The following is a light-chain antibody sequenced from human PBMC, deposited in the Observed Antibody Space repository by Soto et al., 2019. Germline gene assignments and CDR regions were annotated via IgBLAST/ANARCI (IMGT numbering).Light chain of an antibody. Sequence: EIVMTQSPATLSVSPGERATLSCRASQSVSSNLAWYQQKPGQAPRLLIYGASTRATGIPARFSGSGSGTEFTLTISSLQSEDFAVYYCQQYNNWSPLTFGAGTKVEIK. J-gene: IGKJ4*01. V-gene: IGKV3-15*01. CDR2: GAS. CDR1: QSVSSN. CDR3: QQYNNWSPLT.